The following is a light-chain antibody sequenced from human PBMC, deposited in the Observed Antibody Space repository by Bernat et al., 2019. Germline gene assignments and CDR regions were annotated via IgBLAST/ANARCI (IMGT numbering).Light chain of an antibody. CDR2: AAS. J-gene: IGKJ4*01. CDR1: QGISSY. CDR3: QQLNSYPLT. V-gene: IGKV1-9*01. Sequence: DIQLTQSPSFLSASLGDRVTITCRASQGISSYLAWYQQKPGKAPKLLIYAASTLQSGVPSRFSGSGSGTEFTLTISSLQPEDFATYYCQQLNSYPLTVGGGTKVEIK.